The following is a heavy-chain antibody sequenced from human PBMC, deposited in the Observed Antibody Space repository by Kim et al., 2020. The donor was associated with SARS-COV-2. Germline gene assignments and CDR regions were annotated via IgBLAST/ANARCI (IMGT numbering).Heavy chain of an antibody. D-gene: IGHD6-13*01. Sequence: GSLRLSCAASGFTFRDYYMSWIRQAPGKGLEWVSYISSRGRTIYYADSVKGRFTISRDNAKNSLYLQMNSLRAEDTAVYYCARVRGAAGPFYYYYYGMDVWGQGTTVTVSS. J-gene: IGHJ6*02. CDR2: ISSRGRTI. CDR3: ARVRGAAGPFYYYYYGMDV. V-gene: IGHV3-11*01. CDR1: GFTFRDYY.